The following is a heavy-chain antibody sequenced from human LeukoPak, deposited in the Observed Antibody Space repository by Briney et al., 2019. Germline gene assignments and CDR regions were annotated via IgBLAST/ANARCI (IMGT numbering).Heavy chain of an antibody. J-gene: IGHJ4*02. CDR2: FEPESAEI. Sequence: ASVKVSCKISGYTLSELSMHWVRQAPGKGLEWMGGFEPESAEIIHAQKFQGRVTVTEDTSTDTAYLELSSLKSEDTAVYYCAAGTYYSLTTVYWGQGTLVTVSS. CDR3: AAGTYYSLTTVY. V-gene: IGHV1-24*01. CDR1: GYTLSELS. D-gene: IGHD3-10*01.